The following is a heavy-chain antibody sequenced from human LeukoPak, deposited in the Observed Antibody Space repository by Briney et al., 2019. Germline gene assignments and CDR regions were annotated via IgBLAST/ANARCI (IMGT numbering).Heavy chain of an antibody. D-gene: IGHD3-10*01. V-gene: IGHV3-30*18. CDR3: AKGYGSGSYFDY. J-gene: IGHJ4*02. Sequence: GRSLRLSCAASGFTFSSYGMHWVRQAPGEGLEWVAVISYDGSNKYYADSVKGRFTISRDNSKNTLYLQMNSLRAEDTAVYYCAKGYGSGSYFDYWGQGTLVTVSS. CDR2: ISYDGSNK. CDR1: GFTFSSYG.